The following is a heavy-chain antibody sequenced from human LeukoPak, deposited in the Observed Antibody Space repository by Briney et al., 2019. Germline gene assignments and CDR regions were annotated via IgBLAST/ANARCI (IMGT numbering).Heavy chain of an antibody. CDR1: GGSISSYY. Sequence: PSETLSLTCTVSGGSISSYYWSWIRQPPGKGLEWIGYIFHSGTTNYSPSLESRVTISLDTSKNQFSLMLTSVTAADTAVYYCARRMITTSDTFDLWGQGTMVTVSS. D-gene: IGHD3-16*01. CDR3: ARRMITTSDTFDL. V-gene: IGHV4-59*01. J-gene: IGHJ3*01. CDR2: IFHSGTT.